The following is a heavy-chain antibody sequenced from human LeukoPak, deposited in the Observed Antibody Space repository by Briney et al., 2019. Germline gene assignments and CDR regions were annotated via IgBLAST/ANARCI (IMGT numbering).Heavy chain of an antibody. CDR2: ISYDGSNK. CDR1: GNYW. CDR3: AKRQQLVGIDY. Sequence: QPGGSLKLSCAASGNYWMHWVRQAPGKGLEWVAVISYDGSNKYYADSVKGRFTISRDNSKNTLYLQMNSLRAEDTAVYYCAKRQQLVGIDYWGQGTLVTVSS. V-gene: IGHV3-30*18. D-gene: IGHD6-13*01. J-gene: IGHJ4*02.